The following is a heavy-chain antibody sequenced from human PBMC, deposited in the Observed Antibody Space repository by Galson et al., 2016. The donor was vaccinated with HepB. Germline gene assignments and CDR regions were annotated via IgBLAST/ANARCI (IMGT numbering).Heavy chain of an antibody. CDR2: IFYSGKT. CDR1: GGSLISGNYY. J-gene: IGHJ4*02. D-gene: IGHD7-27*01. V-gene: IGHV4-31*03. Sequence: TLSLTCTVSGGSLISGNYYWSWICPHPGQGLEWIGYIFYSGKTYYNQSLKSRVTISVDTSKNQFSLNLSSVTAADTAVYYCPRERNWGAFDYWCQGTLVTVSS. CDR3: PRERNWGAFDY.